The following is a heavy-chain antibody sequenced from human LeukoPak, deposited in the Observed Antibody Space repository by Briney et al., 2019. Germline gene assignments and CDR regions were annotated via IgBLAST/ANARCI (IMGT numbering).Heavy chain of an antibody. V-gene: IGHV4-4*07. J-gene: IGHJ4*02. CDR1: GVAISRYY. CDR2: IYSSGST. D-gene: IGHD1-26*01. CDR3: ARENSGSYREFDY. Sequence: PSETLSLTCTVSGVAISRYYRSWIRQPAGKGLEWIGGIYSSGSTNYNASLKSRVSMSVDTTKNQFLLKLSSVTAADTAVFYCARENSGSYREFDYWGQGTLVTVSS.